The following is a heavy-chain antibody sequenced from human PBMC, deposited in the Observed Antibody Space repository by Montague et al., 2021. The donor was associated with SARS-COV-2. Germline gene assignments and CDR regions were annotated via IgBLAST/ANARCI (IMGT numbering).Heavy chain of an antibody. J-gene: IGHJ4*02. Sequence: SETLSLTCTVSGASISSRSYYWGWIRQPPGKGLEWIGFKYYSGSTYYNPTLKSRVTISVDTSKNQFSLKLSSVTAADTAVYYCATLPPSITIFDIVKEYYFDDWGQGTLVTVSS. V-gene: IGHV4-39*01. CDR3: ATLPPSITIFDIVKEYYFDD. CDR1: GASISSRSYY. D-gene: IGHD3-3*01. CDR2: KYYSGST.